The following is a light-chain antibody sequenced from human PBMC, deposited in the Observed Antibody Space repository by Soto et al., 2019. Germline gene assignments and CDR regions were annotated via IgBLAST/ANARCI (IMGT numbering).Light chain of an antibody. CDR2: TIS. CDR1: ETVNSN. J-gene: IGKJ1*01. V-gene: IGKV3-15*01. CDR3: QQYNKWWT. Sequence: EVVMTQSPATLSVSPGERATLSCRASETVNSNLAWYQQKPGQAPRLLIYTISIRATGVPARFSGSGSGTEFTLTTSSLQSEDFGVYYCQQYNKWWTFGQGTKVDIK.